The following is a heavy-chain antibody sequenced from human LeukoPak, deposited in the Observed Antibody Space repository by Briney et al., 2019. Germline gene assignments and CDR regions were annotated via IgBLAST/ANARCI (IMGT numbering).Heavy chain of an antibody. Sequence: GASLRLSCAASGFTFSSYAMSWVRQAPGKGLEWVSAISGSGSSTYYADSMKGRFTISRDNSKNTLYLQMNSLRAEDTAVYYCAHSRSRLPGWADYWGQGTLVTVSS. CDR2: ISGSGSST. J-gene: IGHJ4*02. V-gene: IGHV3-23*01. D-gene: IGHD2-21*01. CDR3: AHSRSRLPGWADY. CDR1: GFTFSSYA.